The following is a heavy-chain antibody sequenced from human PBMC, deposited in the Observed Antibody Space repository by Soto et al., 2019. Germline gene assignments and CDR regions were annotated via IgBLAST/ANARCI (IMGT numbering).Heavy chain of an antibody. CDR3: AHGLYSYGLDY. V-gene: IGHV2-5*02. Sequence: QITLKESGPTLVKPTQTLTLTCTFSGFSLSTSGVGVGWIRQPPGKALEWLALIYWDDDKRYSPSLKSRLTITRDTSKNQFVLTMTNMDPVDTATYFCAHGLYSYGLDYWGQGTLVTVSS. CDR1: GFSLSTSGVG. J-gene: IGHJ4*02. D-gene: IGHD5-18*01. CDR2: IYWDDDK.